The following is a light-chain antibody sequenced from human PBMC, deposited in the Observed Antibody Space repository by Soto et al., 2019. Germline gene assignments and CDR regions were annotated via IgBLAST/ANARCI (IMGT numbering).Light chain of an antibody. CDR2: GAS. V-gene: IGKV3-20*01. CDR3: LQYGSSPFT. J-gene: IGKJ3*01. CDR1: QSVSSSY. Sequence: EIVLTQSPGTLSLSPGERATLSCRASQSVSSSYLAWYQQKPGQTPRLLIYGASSRATGIPDKFSGSGSGTDFTLTISRLEPEDFALYYCLQYGSSPFTFGPGTKVDVK.